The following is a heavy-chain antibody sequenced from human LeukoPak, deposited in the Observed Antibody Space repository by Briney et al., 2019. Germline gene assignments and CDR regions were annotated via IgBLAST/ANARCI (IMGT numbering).Heavy chain of an antibody. D-gene: IGHD2-2*01. J-gene: IGHJ3*02. CDR2: ISYDGSNK. CDR3: ARAWQYQLLSAAFDI. CDR1: GFTFSSYA. Sequence: GGSLRLSCAASGFTFSSYAMHWVRQAPGKGLEWVAVISYDGSNKYYADSVKGRFTISRDNSKNTLYLQMNSLRAEDTAVYCCARAWQYQLLSAAFDIWGQGTMVTVSS. V-gene: IGHV3-30-3*01.